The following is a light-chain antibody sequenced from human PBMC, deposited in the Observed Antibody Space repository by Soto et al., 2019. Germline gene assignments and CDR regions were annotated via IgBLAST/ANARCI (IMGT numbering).Light chain of an antibody. J-gene: IGKJ2*01. CDR2: GAS. Sequence: EIVMTQSPATLSVSRRERATLCCRASQSVSSTLAWYQQKPGQAPRLLIYGASSRATGIPDRFSGSGSGTEFTLSISSLQSEDFAVYYCQQYINWPPNTFGQGTKVDI. V-gene: IGKV3-15*01. CDR3: QQYINWPPNT. CDR1: QSVSST.